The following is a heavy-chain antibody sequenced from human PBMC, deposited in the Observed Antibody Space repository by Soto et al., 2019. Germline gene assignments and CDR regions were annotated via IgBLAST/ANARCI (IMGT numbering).Heavy chain of an antibody. CDR1: GYPVTAYY. CDR2: INPATGAA. Sequence: QLHLVQSGAVVKKPGASVTVSCSASGYPVTAYYMHWVRQAPGRGLEWMGGINPATGAAKYTQTFQGRVTMTRDPPTSTVFMELGGLTPEDTAVFYWARGGGVGVAGSAAFDMWGQGTLVTVSS. CDR3: ARGGGVGVAGSAAFDM. D-gene: IGHD3-3*01. J-gene: IGHJ3*02. V-gene: IGHV1-2*02.